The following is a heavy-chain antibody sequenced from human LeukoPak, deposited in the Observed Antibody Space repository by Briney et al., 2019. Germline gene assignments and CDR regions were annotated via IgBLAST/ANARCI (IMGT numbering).Heavy chain of an antibody. CDR2: ISGSGGST. CDR3: AKGRVDTAMVFDY. D-gene: IGHD5-18*01. CDR1: GFTFSSYA. Sequence: GGSLRLSSAASGFTFSSYAMSWVRQAPGKGLEWVSAISGSGGSTYYADSVKGPFTISRDNSKNTLYLQMKSLRDEATPSYYCAKGRVDTAMVFDYWGQGTLVTVSS. J-gene: IGHJ4*02. V-gene: IGHV3-23*01.